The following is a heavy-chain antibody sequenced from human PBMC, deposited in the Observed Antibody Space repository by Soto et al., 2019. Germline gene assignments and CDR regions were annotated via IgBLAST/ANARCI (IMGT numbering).Heavy chain of an antibody. Sequence: NPSETLSLTCTVSGGSVSSGGYYWSWIRQPPGKGLEWIGYIYYSGSTNYNPSLKSRVTISVDTSKNQFSLKLSSVTAADTAVYYCARVHVWGSYRRTFDYWGQGTLVTVSS. CDR2: IYYSGST. CDR1: GGSVSSGGYY. CDR3: ARVHVWGSYRRTFDY. J-gene: IGHJ4*02. V-gene: IGHV4-61*08. D-gene: IGHD3-16*02.